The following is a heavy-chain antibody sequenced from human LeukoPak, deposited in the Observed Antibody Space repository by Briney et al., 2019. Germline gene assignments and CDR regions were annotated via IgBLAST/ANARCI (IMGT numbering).Heavy chain of an antibody. V-gene: IGHV1-69*04. CDR3: ARDYYDSSGYYYFDY. Sequence: SVKVSCKASGGTFSSYTISWVRQAPGQGLEWMGRIIPILGIANYAQMFQGRVTITADKSTSTAYMELSSLRSEGTAVYYCARDYYDSSGYYYFDYWGQGTLVTVSS. CDR1: GGTFSSYT. CDR2: IIPILGIA. J-gene: IGHJ4*02. D-gene: IGHD3-22*01.